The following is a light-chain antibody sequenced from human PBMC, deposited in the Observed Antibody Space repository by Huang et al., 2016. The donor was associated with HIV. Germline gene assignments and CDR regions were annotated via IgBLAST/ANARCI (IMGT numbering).Light chain of an antibody. CDR3: QQRSNWRT. V-gene: IGKV3-11*01. CDR1: QSVSSY. Sequence: EIVLTQYQATLSLSPGERATLSCRASQSVSSYLAWYQQKPGQAPRLLIYYASNRATGIPARFSGSGSGTYFTLTISSLEPEDFAVYYCQQRSNWRTFGQGTRLEIK. J-gene: IGKJ5*01. CDR2: YAS.